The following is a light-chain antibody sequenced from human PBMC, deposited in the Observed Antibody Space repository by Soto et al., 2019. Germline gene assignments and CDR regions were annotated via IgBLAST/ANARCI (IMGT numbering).Light chain of an antibody. CDR2: SNI. CDR3: QSYDGSLSAGV. CDR1: SSNIGAGFD. Sequence: QSVLTQPPSVSGAPGQRVTISCTGSSSNIGAGFDVHWYQQLPGTAPKLLIYSNINRPSGVPDRFSGSKSGTSASLAITGLQAEDEADYYCQSYDGSLSAGVFGGGTQLTVL. J-gene: IGLJ2*01. V-gene: IGLV1-40*01.